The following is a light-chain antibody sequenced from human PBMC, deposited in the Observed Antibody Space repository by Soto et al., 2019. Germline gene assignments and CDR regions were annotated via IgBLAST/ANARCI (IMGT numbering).Light chain of an antibody. V-gene: IGKV3-20*01. Sequence: EIVLTQSPGTLSLSPVERATLSCRASQSVSSSYLAWYQQKPGQAPRLLIYGASSRATGIPDRFSGSGSGTDVTLTISRLEPEDFAVYYCQQYGSSQTFGGGTKVEIK. CDR3: QQYGSSQT. J-gene: IGKJ4*01. CDR1: QSVSSSY. CDR2: GAS.